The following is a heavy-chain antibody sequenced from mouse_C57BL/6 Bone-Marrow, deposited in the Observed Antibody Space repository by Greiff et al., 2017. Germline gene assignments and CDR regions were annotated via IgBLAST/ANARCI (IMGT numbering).Heavy chain of an antibody. Sequence: QVQLQQPGAELVMPGASVKLSCKASGYTFTSYWMHWVKQRPGQGLEWIGEIDPSDSYTNYNQKFKGKSTLTVDKSSSTASMQLSILKSETSAVYYCARGRLYDGYYYYAMDYWGQGTSVTGSS. D-gene: IGHD2-3*01. CDR2: IDPSDSYT. J-gene: IGHJ4*01. CDR3: ARGRLYDGYYYYAMDY. V-gene: IGHV1-69*01. CDR1: GYTFTSYW.